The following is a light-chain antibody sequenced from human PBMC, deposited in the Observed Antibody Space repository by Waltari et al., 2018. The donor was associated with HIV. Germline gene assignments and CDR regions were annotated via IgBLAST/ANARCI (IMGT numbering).Light chain of an antibody. CDR3: QSADSSGTWV. Sequence: SFELTQPPPVSVSPGQTARLTCPGDALPKTFAYWYQQKPGQAPGLIVCQDTRSAAGIPERFSGSSSGTRVTLTVSGVQAEDEADYYCQSADSSGTWVFGGGTKLTVL. V-gene: IGLV3-25*03. CDR1: ALPKTF. J-gene: IGLJ3*02. CDR2: QDT.